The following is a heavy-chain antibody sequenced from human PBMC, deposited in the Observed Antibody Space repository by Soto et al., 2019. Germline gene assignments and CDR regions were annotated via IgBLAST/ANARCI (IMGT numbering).Heavy chain of an antibody. V-gene: IGHV1-69*01. D-gene: IGHD3-9*01. J-gene: IGHJ4*02. Sequence: QVQLVQSGAEVKKPGSSVKVSCKASGGTVSSYAIIWVRQAPGQALEWMGGIIPIFGTTNYAQKFQGRVTITADESTSTAYMELSSLRSDDTAVYYCARAPPPYYDILTGYLDYWGQGTLVTVSS. CDR2: IIPIFGTT. CDR1: GGTVSSYA. CDR3: ARAPPPYYDILTGYLDY.